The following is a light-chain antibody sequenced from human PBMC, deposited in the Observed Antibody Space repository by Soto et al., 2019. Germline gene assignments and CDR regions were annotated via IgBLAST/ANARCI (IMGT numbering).Light chain of an antibody. CDR1: QSVSSSY. J-gene: IGKJ3*01. Sequence: EIVLTQSPGTLYLSPGERATLSCRASQSVSSSYLGWYQQKPGQAPRLLIYGASSRATGIPDRFSGSGSGTDFTLTISRLEPEDFAVYYCQQYGSSFSFTFGPGTKVDIK. V-gene: IGKV3-20*01. CDR2: GAS. CDR3: QQYGSSFSFT.